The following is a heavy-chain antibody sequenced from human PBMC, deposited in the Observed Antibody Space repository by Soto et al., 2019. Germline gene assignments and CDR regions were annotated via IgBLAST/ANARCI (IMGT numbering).Heavy chain of an antibody. D-gene: IGHD6-13*01. V-gene: IGHV1-46*03. CDR3: ARPWYSSSWPLFDY. CDR2: INPSGGST. Sequence: QVQLVQSGAEVKKPGASVKVSCKASGYTFTSYYMHWVRQAPGQGLEWMGIINPSGGSTSYAQKCQGRVTMXXXTXXSTVYMELSSLRSEDTAVYYCARPWYSSSWPLFDYWGQGTLVTVSS. CDR1: GYTFTSYY. J-gene: IGHJ4*02.